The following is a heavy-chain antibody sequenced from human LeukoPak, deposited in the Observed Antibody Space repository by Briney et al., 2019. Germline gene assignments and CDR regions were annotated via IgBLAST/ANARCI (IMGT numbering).Heavy chain of an antibody. CDR2: IYSGGST. CDR3: ARDTYYDFWSGPQGP. Sequence: GGSLRLSCAASGFTFSSYSMNWVRQAPGKGLEWVSVIYSGGSTYYADSVKGRFTISRDNAKNSLYLQMNSLRAEDTAVYYCARDTYYDFWSGPQGPWGQGTLVTVSS. D-gene: IGHD3-3*01. V-gene: IGHV3-66*01. J-gene: IGHJ5*02. CDR1: GFTFSSYS.